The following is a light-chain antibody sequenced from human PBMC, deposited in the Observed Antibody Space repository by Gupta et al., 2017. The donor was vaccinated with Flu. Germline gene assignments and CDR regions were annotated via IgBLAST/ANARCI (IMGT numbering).Light chain of an antibody. CDR1: SSSIGSNT. CDR3: ASWDDSLSGQVV. V-gene: IGLV1-44*01. J-gene: IGLJ2*01. CDR2: VNN. Sequence: QSGLTQPPSASGTPGQRVPIPCSGSSSSIGSNTVNWYQHLPGTAPKLLIYVNNQLPSGVPDRFSGSKSGTSASLAISGLQAEDEADYYCASWDDSLSGQVVFGGGTKLTVL.